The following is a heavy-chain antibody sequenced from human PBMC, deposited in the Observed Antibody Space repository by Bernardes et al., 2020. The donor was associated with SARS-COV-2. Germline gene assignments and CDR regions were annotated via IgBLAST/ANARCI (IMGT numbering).Heavy chain of an antibody. D-gene: IGHD2-15*01. Sequence: ASVKVSCKTSGYTFTAYVIIWVRQAPGQGLESMGWISAYNGYTNYAQKFQGRVTMTTDTSTSTAYMELRSLRSDDTAVYYCARALISDCSGGSCYPDYGDYFDYWGQGTLLPVSS. V-gene: IGHV1-18*01. CDR1: GYTFTAYV. CDR3: ARALISDCSGGSCYPDYGDYFDY. J-gene: IGHJ4*02. CDR2: ISAYNGYT.